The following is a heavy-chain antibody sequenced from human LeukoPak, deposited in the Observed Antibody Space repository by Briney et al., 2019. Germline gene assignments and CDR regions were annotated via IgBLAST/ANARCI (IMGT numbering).Heavy chain of an antibody. Sequence: GGSLRLSCAASGFFFNNAWMSWVRQVPGKGLEWVSAITASAASTYYADSVKGRFTISRDNSKNTLYLQMNSLRAEDTAIYYCAKDRRGPAAGTWYFESWGQGNLVTVSS. CDR3: AKDRRGPAAGTWYFES. CDR1: GFFFNNAW. D-gene: IGHD6-13*01. CDR2: ITASAAST. V-gene: IGHV3-23*01. J-gene: IGHJ4*02.